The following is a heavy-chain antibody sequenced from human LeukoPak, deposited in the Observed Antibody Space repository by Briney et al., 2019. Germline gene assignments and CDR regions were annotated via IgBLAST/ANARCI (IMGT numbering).Heavy chain of an antibody. D-gene: IGHD3-10*01. J-gene: IGHJ6*02. CDR3: AKDSSSGSSYYFHGMDV. Sequence: SGGSLRLSCAASGFMFRAYGMHRVRQAPGKGLEWLAVTSFDGGNTYYAASVKGRFTISRDNSNNTLDLQMNSLRAEDTAVYYCAKDSSSGSSYYFHGMDVWGQGTTVIVSS. CDR2: TSFDGGNT. V-gene: IGHV3-30*18. CDR1: GFMFRAYG.